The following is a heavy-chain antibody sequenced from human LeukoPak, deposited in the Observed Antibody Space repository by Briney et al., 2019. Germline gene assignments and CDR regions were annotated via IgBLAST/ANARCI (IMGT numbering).Heavy chain of an antibody. CDR2: IYQSGST. Sequence: PSETLSLTCTVSGGSINSYYWSWIRQPPGKGLEWIGYIYQSGSTNYNPSLKSRVTISVDTSKKQFSLRLSSVTAADTAVYYCARVTTWLPFDYWGQGTLVTVSS. J-gene: IGHJ4*02. D-gene: IGHD5-24*01. CDR1: GGSINSYY. CDR3: ARVTTWLPFDY. V-gene: IGHV4-59*01.